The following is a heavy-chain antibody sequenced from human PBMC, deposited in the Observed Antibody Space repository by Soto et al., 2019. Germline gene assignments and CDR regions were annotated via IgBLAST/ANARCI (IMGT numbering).Heavy chain of an antibody. J-gene: IGHJ4*02. CDR2: IYYSGST. Sequence: SETLSLTCTVSGGSISSSSYYWGWIRQPPGKGLEWIGSIYYSGSTNYNPSLKSRVTISVDTSKNQFSLKLSSVTAADTAVYYCARESREAADYWGQGTLVTVSS. CDR1: GGSISSSSYY. V-gene: IGHV4-39*07. CDR3: ARESREAADY. D-gene: IGHD2-15*01.